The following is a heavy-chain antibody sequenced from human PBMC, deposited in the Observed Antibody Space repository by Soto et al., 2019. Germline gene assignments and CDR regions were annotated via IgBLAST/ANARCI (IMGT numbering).Heavy chain of an antibody. J-gene: IGHJ4*02. CDR1: GFTFSSYG. Sequence: SCAASGFTFSSYGMHWVRQAPGKGLEWVPVISYDGSNKYYADSVKGRFTISRDNSKNTLYVQMNSLRAEDTAVYYCAKDPDSSGYYYEDSDYLGQGTLVTSPQ. CDR2: ISYDGSNK. D-gene: IGHD3-22*01. V-gene: IGHV3-30*18. CDR3: AKDPDSSGYYYEDSDY.